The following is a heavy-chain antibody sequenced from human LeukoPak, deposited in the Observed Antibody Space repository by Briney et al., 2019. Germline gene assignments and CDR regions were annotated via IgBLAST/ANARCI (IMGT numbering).Heavy chain of an antibody. CDR2: ISGSGSGP. Sequence: GGSLRLSCAASGFTFTSYAMTWVRQAPGKGLEWVSVISGSGSGPYYADSVKGRFTISRDNSKNTLYLQMNSLRAADTAVYYCAKGNRVGAAHTDGACDIWGEGTMVTVSS. D-gene: IGHD1-26*01. J-gene: IGHJ3*02. CDR1: GFTFTSYA. CDR3: AKGNRVGAAHTDGACDI. V-gene: IGHV3-23*01.